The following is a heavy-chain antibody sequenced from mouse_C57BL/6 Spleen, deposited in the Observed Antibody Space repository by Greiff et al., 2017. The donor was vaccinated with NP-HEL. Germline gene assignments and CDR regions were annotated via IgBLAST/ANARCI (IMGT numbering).Heavy chain of an antibody. V-gene: IGHV1-54*01. D-gene: IGHD2-5*01. CDR3: ARSNYSNYEGFAY. CDR2: INPGSGGT. J-gene: IGHJ3*01. CDR1: GYAFTNYL. Sequence: QVQLKESGAELVRPGTSVKVSCKASGYAFTNYLIEWVKQRPGQGLEWIGVINPGSGGTNYNEKFKGKATLTADKSSSTAYMQLSSLTSEDSAVYFCARSNYSNYEGFAYWGQGTLVTVSA.